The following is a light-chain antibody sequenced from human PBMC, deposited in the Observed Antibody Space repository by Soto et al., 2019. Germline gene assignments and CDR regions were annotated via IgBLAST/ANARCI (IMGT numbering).Light chain of an antibody. CDR1: QSISSG. V-gene: IGKV1-5*03. J-gene: IGKJ1*01. CDR2: KAS. CDR3: QQDNKWPLT. Sequence: DNQMTQYTSTLSASAGDRVTITCRASQSISSGLAWYQQKPGKAPKLLIYKASTLKSGVPSRFSGSGSGTEFTLTISSLQSEDFAVYSCQQDNKWPLTFGQGTKV.